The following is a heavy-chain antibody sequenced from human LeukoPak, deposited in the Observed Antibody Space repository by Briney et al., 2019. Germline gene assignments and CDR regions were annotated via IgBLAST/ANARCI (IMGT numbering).Heavy chain of an antibody. J-gene: IGHJ4*02. CDR1: GFTFSSYG. D-gene: IGHD3-10*01. V-gene: IGHV3-7*03. CDR3: AKTKGALWFGEFHYFDY. Sequence: PGGSPRLSCAASGFTFSSYGMHWVRQAPGKGLEWVANVKQDGSEKFYVDSVKGRFTISRDNSKNTLFLQMNSLRAEDTAVYYCAKTKGALWFGEFHYFDYWGQGTLVTVSS. CDR2: VKQDGSEK.